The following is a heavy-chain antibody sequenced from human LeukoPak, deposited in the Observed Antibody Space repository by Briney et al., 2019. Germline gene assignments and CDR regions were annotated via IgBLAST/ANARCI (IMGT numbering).Heavy chain of an antibody. J-gene: IGHJ4*02. CDR1: SGSISSSIW. D-gene: IGHD5-24*01. V-gene: IGHV4-4*02. Sequence: SGTLSLTCAVSSGSISSSIWWSWVRQPPGQGLEWIGEINHSGSTHYTPSLKSRVTISVDTSDNKFSLKMISVTAADAAVYYCALGYNDIWELWGRGTLVTVSS. CDR2: INHSGST. CDR3: ALGYNDIWEL.